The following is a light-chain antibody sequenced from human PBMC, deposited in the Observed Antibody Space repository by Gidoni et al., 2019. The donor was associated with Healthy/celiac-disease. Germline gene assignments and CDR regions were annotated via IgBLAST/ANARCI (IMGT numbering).Light chain of an antibody. Sequence: SALTQPPSPSGSPGPSVTISCTGTSSDVGGYNYVSWYQQHPDKAPKLMIYEVSKRPPGVHDRFSGSKAGNTASLTVSGLQAEDEADYYCSSYAGSNNLVFGGGTKLTVL. V-gene: IGLV2-8*01. J-gene: IGLJ2*01. CDR3: SSYAGSNNLV. CDR1: SSDVGGYNY. CDR2: EVS.